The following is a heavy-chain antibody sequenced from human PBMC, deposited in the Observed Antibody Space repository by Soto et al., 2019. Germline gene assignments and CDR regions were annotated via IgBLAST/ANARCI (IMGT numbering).Heavy chain of an antibody. CDR3: ARSTIAPDLFMYPFDS. CDR2: IYYDGST. V-gene: IGHV4-39*01. Sequence: SETLSLTCTVSGASISSKTYYWAGIRRPPGKGLEGMGSIYYDGSTYYNPSLKSRLTISVDTSKNQLSLELTSVTAADTAVYSCARSTIAPDLFMYPFDSWGQGTLVTVSS. CDR1: GASISSKTYY. J-gene: IGHJ4*01. D-gene: IGHD6-13*01.